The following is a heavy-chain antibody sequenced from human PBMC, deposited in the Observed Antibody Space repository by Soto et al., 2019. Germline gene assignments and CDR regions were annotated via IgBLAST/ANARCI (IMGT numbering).Heavy chain of an antibody. J-gene: IGHJ6*02. D-gene: IGHD6-19*01. V-gene: IGHV1-18*01. CDR2: ISAYNGNT. CDR1: GYTFTSYA. Sequence: GASVKVSCKASGYTFTSYAIHWVRQAPGQRLEWMGWISAYNGNTNYAQKLQGRVTINPDTSKNQFSLQLNSVTPEDTAVYYCARGWAVAENYYYYGMDVWGQGTTVTVSS. CDR3: ARGWAVAENYYYYGMDV.